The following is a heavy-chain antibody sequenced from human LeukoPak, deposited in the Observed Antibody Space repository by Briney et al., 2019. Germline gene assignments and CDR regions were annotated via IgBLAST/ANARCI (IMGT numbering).Heavy chain of an antibody. V-gene: IGHV1-2*02. D-gene: IGHD3-22*01. CDR2: INPNSGGT. CDR1: GYTFTAYY. J-gene: IGHJ3*02. Sequence: ASVKVSCKASGYTFTAYYIHWVRQAPGQGLEWMGWINPNSGGTNYAQKFQGRVTMTRDTSISTAYMELSRLRSDDTAVYFCARALRDYYDSSGYALDAFDIWGQGTMVTVSS. CDR3: ARALRDYYDSSGYALDAFDI.